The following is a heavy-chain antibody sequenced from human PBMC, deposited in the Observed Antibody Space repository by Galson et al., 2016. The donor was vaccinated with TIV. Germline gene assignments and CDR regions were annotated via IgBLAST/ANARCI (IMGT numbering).Heavy chain of an antibody. CDR1: GYTFSHYH. CDR2: INPNNGGT. D-gene: IGHD2-2*03. V-gene: IGHV1-2*05. Sequence: SVKVSCKASGYTFSHYHIHWVRQVPGQGLEWMGRINPNNGGTHFAQKFQGRVTMTRDTSISTAYMELRSLTSDDTGVYYRARERGPGYCDSTSCYGYYGLDVWGQGITVAVSS. J-gene: IGHJ6*02. CDR3: ARERGPGYCDSTSCYGYYGLDV.